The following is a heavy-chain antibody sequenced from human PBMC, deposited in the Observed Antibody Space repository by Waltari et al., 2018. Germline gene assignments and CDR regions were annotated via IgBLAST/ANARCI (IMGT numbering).Heavy chain of an antibody. V-gene: IGHV3-21*01. CDR3: ARDHGSGDYGDAFDI. J-gene: IGHJ3*02. CDR1: GFTFSSYS. D-gene: IGHD3-10*01. Sequence: EVQLVESGGGLVKPGGSLRLSCAASGFTFSSYSMNWVRPAPGKGLEWVSSISSSSSYIYYADSVKGRFTISRDNAKNSLYLQMNSLRAEDTAVYYCARDHGSGDYGDAFDIWGQGTMVTVSS. CDR2: ISSSSSYI.